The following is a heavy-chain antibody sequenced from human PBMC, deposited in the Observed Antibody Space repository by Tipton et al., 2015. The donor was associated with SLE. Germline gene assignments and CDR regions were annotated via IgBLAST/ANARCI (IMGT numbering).Heavy chain of an antibody. CDR3: TKGDYGDYWGRGYGMDV. D-gene: IGHD4-17*01. V-gene: IGHV3-74*01. CDR2: ISGDETTI. J-gene: IGHJ6*02. CDR1: GFSFRTYW. Sequence: GSLRLSCAASGFSFRTYWMHWVRQVPGKGLVWVSRISGDETTITYADSVKGRFTISRGNTRNTLYLQMNSLKTEDTAVYYCTKGDYGDYWGRGYGMDVWGQGTTVTVSS.